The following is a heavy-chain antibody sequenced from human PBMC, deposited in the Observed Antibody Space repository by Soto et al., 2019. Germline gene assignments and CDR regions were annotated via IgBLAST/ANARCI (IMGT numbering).Heavy chain of an antibody. Sequence: SETLSLTCTVSGGSISGYYWSWIRQPPGKGLEWIGNVYYSGGAKYNPSVKRRVSISVDTSKNQFSLNLSSVTAAETAVYYCTRDGDGRMTTNPYYYYVMDFWGPAITVTVSS. J-gene: IGHJ6*02. CDR2: VYYSGGA. V-gene: IGHV4-59*01. CDR3: TRDGDGRMTTNPYYYYVMDF. CDR1: GGSISGYY. D-gene: IGHD2-21*02.